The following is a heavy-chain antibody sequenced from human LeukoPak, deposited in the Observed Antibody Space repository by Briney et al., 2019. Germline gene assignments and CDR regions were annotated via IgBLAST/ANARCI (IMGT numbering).Heavy chain of an antibody. J-gene: IGHJ5*02. CDR3: ARHAWLRLKDNWFDP. CDR2: IYTSGST. D-gene: IGHD5-12*01. Sequence: SETLSLTCTVSGGSISSYYWSWIRQPPGKGLEWIGYIYTSGSTNYNPSLKSRVTISVDTSKNQFSLKLSSVTAADTAVYYCARHAWLRLKDNWFDPWGQGTLVTVSS. CDR1: GGSISSYY. V-gene: IGHV4-4*09.